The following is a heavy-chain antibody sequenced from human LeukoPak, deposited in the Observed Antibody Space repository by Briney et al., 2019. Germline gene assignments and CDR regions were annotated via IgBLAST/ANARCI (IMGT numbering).Heavy chain of an antibody. CDR1: GDSVSSKNGA. CDR3: ARDWEQPNYYFGMDV. J-gene: IGHJ6*02. CDR2: TYYRSNWYN. Sequence: SQTLSLTCVVSGDSVSSKNGAWNWIRQSPSRGLEWLGRTYYRSNWYNDYAESVKSRITVTADTSKNHFSLHLNSVAPEDTAVYYCARDWEQPNYYFGMDVWGQGTTVTVSS. V-gene: IGHV6-1*01. D-gene: IGHD1/OR15-1a*01.